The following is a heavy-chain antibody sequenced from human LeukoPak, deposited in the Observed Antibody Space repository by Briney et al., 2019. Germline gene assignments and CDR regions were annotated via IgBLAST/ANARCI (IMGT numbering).Heavy chain of an antibody. CDR3: ARDRAAMVIDY. CDR1: GFTFSDYY. CDR2: ISSSGSTI. V-gene: IGHV3-11*04. J-gene: IGHJ4*02. Sequence: GGSLRLSCAASGFTFSDYYMSWIRQAPGKGLEWVSCISSSGSTIYYADSVKGRFTISRDNAKNSLYLQMNSLRAEDTAVYYCARDRAAMVIDYWGQGTLVTVSS. D-gene: IGHD5-18*01.